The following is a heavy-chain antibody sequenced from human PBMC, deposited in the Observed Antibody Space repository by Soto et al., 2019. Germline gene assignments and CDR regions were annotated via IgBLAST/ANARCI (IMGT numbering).Heavy chain of an antibody. V-gene: IGHV3-23*01. CDR2: ISGGGGTT. J-gene: IGHJ4*02. D-gene: IGHD1-26*01. CDR1: GFTFDNYA. Sequence: EVQLLESGGGLVQPGGSLRLSCAASGFTFDNYAMNWVRQAPGKGLEWVSGISGGGGTTSYADSVKGRFTISRDNSMNTLYLQLNSLRAEDTAVYYCANSGTDYVGAECFDNWGQGTLVTVSP. CDR3: ANSGTDYVGAECFDN.